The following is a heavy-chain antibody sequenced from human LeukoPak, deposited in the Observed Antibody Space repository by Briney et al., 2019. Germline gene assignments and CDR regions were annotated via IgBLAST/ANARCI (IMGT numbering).Heavy chain of an antibody. CDR1: GGSFSGYY. J-gene: IGHJ5*02. CDR2: VSYSGNT. CDR3: ARHSIAGQHNWLDP. Sequence: SETLSLTCAVYGGSFSGYYWSWIRQPPGKGLEWIAYVSYSGNTDYKPSLKGRVAISADTSKNQFSLKLTSVTAADTAMYFCARHSIAGQHNWLDPWGQGTLVTVSP. V-gene: IGHV4-34*01. D-gene: IGHD1-14*01.